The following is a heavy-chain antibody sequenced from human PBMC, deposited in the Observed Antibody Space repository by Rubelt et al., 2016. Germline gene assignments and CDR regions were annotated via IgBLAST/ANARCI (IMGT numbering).Heavy chain of an antibody. D-gene: IGHD2-2*01. CDR3: ARAQKGAYCSSTSCYGPLDY. CDR1: GGTFSSYA. V-gene: IGHV1-69*04. Sequence: KVSCKASGGTFSSYAISWVRQAPGQGLEWMGRIIPILGIANYAQKFQGRVTITADKSTSTAYMELSSLRSEDTAVYYCARAQKGAYCSSTSCYGPLDYWGQGTLVTVSS. J-gene: IGHJ4*02. CDR2: IIPILGIA.